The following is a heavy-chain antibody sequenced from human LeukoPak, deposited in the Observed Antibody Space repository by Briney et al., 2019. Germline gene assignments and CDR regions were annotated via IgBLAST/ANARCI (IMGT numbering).Heavy chain of an antibody. J-gene: IGHJ6*02. V-gene: IGHV1-8*01. Sequence: ASVKVSCKASGYTFTSYDINWVRQATGQELEWMGWMNPNSDNTGYAQKFQGRVTMTRNTSISTAYMELSSLRSEDTAVYYCARGALYDILTGYYRVYYGMDVWGQGTTVTVSS. CDR2: MNPNSDNT. D-gene: IGHD3-9*01. CDR1: GYTFTSYD. CDR3: ARGALYDILTGYYRVYYGMDV.